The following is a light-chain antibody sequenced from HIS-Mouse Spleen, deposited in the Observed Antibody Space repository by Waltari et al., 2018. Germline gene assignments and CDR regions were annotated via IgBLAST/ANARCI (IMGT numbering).Light chain of an antibody. CDR2: EVS. V-gene: IGLV2-14*01. CDR3: SSYISSSTLWV. CDR1: SSDVGGYNY. Sequence: QSALTQPASVSGSPGQSITISCTGTSSDVGGYNYVPWYQQHPGKAPKLMIYEVSNRPSGVSNRFSGSKSGNTASLTISGLQAEDEADYYCSSYISSSTLWVFGGGTKLTVL. J-gene: IGLJ3*02.